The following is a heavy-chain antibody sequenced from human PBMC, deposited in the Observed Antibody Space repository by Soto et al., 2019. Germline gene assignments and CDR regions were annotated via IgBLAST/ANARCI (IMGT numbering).Heavy chain of an antibody. D-gene: IGHD3-3*01. CDR1: GGTFSSYT. Sequence: QVQLVQSGAEVKKPGSSVKVSCKASGGTFSSYTISWVRRAPGQGLEGMGRIIPILGIAKYAQKYQGRVTITAYNSTSTSNMEPSSLPSEDTAVYYCERARSARDYDFCNGDGTNWFDPWGQGTLVTVS. CDR3: ERARSARDYDFCNGDGTNWFDP. V-gene: IGHV1-69*02. J-gene: IGHJ5*02. CDR2: IIPILGIA.